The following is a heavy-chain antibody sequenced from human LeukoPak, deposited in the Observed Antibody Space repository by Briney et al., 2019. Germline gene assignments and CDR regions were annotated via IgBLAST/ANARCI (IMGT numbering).Heavy chain of an antibody. V-gene: IGHV3-30*02. D-gene: IGHD3-10*01. CDR3: AKDLYYSGSGSYYGVHDY. J-gene: IGHJ4*02. Sequence: GGSLRLSCAASGFIFSSYGMHWVRQAPGKGLEWVAFIRYDGRNKYYADSVKGRFTISRDNSKNTLYLQMISLRDEDTAVYHCAKDLYYSGSGSYYGVHDYWGQGTLVTVSS. CDR1: GFIFSSYG. CDR2: IRYDGRNK.